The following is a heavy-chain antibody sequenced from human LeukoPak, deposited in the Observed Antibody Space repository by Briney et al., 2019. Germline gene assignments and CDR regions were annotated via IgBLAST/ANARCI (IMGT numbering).Heavy chain of an antibody. D-gene: IGHD3-16*01. V-gene: IGHV3-66*01. CDR1: GFTLSNAW. J-gene: IGHJ4*02. CDR2: IYSGGST. Sequence: GGSLRLSCAASGFTLSNAWMNWVRQAPGKGLEWVSVIYSGGSTYYADSVKGRFTISRDNSKNTLYLQMNSLRAEDTAVYYCARDRPIWDWGQGTLVTVSS. CDR3: ARDRPIWD.